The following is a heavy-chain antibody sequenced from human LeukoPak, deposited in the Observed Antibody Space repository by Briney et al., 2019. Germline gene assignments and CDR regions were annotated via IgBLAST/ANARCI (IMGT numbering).Heavy chain of an antibody. D-gene: IGHD3-22*01. CDR2: IYYAGST. CDR1: GGSISSSSYY. Sequence: PSETLSLTCTVSGGSISSSSYYWGWIRQPPGKGLEWIASIYYAGSTYYNPSLKSRVTISVDTSKNQFSLKLSSVTAADTAVYNCARLGYYYDSSAKGAFDYWGQGTLVTVSS. V-gene: IGHV4-39*01. CDR3: ARLGYYYDSSAKGAFDY. J-gene: IGHJ4*02.